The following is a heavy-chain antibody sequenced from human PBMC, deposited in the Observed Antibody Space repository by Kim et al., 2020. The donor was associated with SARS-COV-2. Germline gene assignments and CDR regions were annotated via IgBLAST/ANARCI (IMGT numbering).Heavy chain of an antibody. D-gene: IGHD6-19*01. Sequence: YAQKFQGRVTITADKSTSTAYMELSSLRSEDTAVYYCAREPSSSGWYFDYWGQGTLVTVSS. CDR3: AREPSSSGWYFDY. J-gene: IGHJ4*02. V-gene: IGHV1-69*04.